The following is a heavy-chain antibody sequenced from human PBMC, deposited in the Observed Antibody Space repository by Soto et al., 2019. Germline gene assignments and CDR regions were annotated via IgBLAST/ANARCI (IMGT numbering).Heavy chain of an antibody. CDR2: INPNSGDT. CDR3: ARDQYYDFWSGPYYYYGMDV. V-gene: IGHV1-2*02. CDR1: GYTFTGYY. D-gene: IGHD3-3*01. Sequence: ASVKVSCKASGYTFTGYYVHWVRQAPGQGLEWMGWINPNSGDTYLAQRFQGRVTMNRDTSIGTAYMELRGLRSDDTAVYYCARDQYYDFWSGPYYYYGMDVWGQGTTVTVSS. J-gene: IGHJ6*02.